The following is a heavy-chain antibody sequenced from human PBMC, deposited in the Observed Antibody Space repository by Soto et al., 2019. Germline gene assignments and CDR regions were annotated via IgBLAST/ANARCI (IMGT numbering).Heavy chain of an antibody. V-gene: IGHV5-51*01. CDR2: IYPGDSDT. J-gene: IGHJ6*02. Sequence: PGESLKISCKGSGYSFTSYWIGWVRQMPGKGLEWMGIIYPGDSDTRYSPSFQGQVTISADKSISTAYLQWSSLKVSDTAMYYCARHEASSYYYYGMDVWGQGTTVTVSS. CDR1: GYSFTSYW. CDR3: ARHEASSYYYYGMDV.